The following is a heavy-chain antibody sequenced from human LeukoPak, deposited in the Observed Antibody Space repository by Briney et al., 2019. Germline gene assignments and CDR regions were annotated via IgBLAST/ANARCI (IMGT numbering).Heavy chain of an antibody. CDR1: GFTVSSNY. J-gene: IGHJ4*02. V-gene: IGHV3-66*01. Sequence: GGSLRLSCAASGFTVSSNYMSWVRRAPGKGLEWVSVIYSGGSTYYADSVKGRFTISRDNSKNTLYLQMNSLRAEDTAVYYCARLYGSGSYYSFDYWGQGTLVTVSS. CDR2: IYSGGST. D-gene: IGHD3-10*01. CDR3: ARLYGSGSYYSFDY.